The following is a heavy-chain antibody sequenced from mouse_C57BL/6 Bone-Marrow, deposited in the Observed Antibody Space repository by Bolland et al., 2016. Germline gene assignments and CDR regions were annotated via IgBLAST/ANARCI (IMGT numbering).Heavy chain of an antibody. CDR2: T. J-gene: IGHJ3*01. V-gene: IGHV1-26*01. Sequence: TSYNQKFKGKATLTVDKSSSTAYMELRSLTSEDSAVYYCARSTVVAFDYWGQGTLV. CDR3: ARSTVVAFDY. D-gene: IGHD1-1*01.